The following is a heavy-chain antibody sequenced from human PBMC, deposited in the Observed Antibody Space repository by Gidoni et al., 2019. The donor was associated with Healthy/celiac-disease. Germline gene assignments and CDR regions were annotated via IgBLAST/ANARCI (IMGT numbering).Heavy chain of an antibody. Sequence: APGKGLEWVSYISSSSSTIYYADSVKGRFTISRDNAKNSLYLKMNSLRDEDTAVYYCARAGELLWFGELYYYFDYWGQGTLVTVSS. V-gene: IGHV3-48*02. CDR2: ISSSSSTI. CDR3: ARAGELLWFGELYYYFDY. D-gene: IGHD3-10*01. J-gene: IGHJ4*02.